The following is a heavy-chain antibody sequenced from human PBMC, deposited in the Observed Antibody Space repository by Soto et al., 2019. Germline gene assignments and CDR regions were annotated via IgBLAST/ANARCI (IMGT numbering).Heavy chain of an antibody. CDR3: AGRGYCSSTSCYSYYGMDV. CDR2: IIPIFGTA. Sequence: QVQLVQSGAEVKKPGSSVKVSCKASGGTFSSYAISWVRQAPGQGLEWMGGIIPIFGTANYAQKFQGSVTITADESTSTAYMELSSLRSEDTAVYYCAGRGYCSSTSCYSYYGMDVWCQGTTVTVSS. J-gene: IGHJ6*02. CDR1: GGTFSSYA. V-gene: IGHV1-69*01. D-gene: IGHD2-2*01.